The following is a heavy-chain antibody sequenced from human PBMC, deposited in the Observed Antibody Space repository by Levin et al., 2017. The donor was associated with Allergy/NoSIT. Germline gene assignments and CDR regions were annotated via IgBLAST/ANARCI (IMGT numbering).Heavy chain of an antibody. CDR1: GGSVTSYY. J-gene: IGHJ6*04. CDR2: VYFTGDT. Sequence: KPSETLSLTCTFSGGSVTSYYWSWIRQPPGKGLEWIGYVYFTGDTRYNPSLESRVTISLGTSPTEFTLRLTSVTAADTAVYYCGGWNDDSYYYYSMDVWGTGTTVTVSS. CDR3: GGWNDDSYYYYSMDV. D-gene: IGHD1-1*01. V-gene: IGHV4-59*02.